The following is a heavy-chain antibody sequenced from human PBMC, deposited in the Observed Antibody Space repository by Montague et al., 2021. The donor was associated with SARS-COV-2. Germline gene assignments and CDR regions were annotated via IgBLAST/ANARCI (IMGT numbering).Heavy chain of an antibody. CDR3: AREYSAPRWFGEYNRYGMDV. CDR2: MWYDGSNQ. Sequence: SLRLSCAASGFTFSSYDMHWVRQAPGKGLEWVAVMWYDGSNQYYGDSVKGRFTISRDNSKNTLYLQMNSLRAEDTAVYYCAREYSAPRWFGEYNRYGMDVWGQGTTVTVSS. J-gene: IGHJ6*02. D-gene: IGHD3-10*01. V-gene: IGHV3-33*08. CDR1: GFTFSSYD.